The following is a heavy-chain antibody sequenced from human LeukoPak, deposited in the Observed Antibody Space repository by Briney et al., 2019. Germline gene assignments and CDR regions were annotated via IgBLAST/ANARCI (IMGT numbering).Heavy chain of an antibody. J-gene: IGHJ5*02. CDR2: IYYSGST. CDR3: ARSSRSGFPAS. V-gene: IGHV4-59*01. Sequence: SETLSLTCTVSGGSISSYYWSWIRQPPGKGLEWIGYIYYSGSTNYNPSLKSRVTISVDTSKDQLSLKLSSVTAADTAVYYCARSSRSGFPASWGQGTLVTVSS. CDR1: GGSISSYY. D-gene: IGHD1-26*01.